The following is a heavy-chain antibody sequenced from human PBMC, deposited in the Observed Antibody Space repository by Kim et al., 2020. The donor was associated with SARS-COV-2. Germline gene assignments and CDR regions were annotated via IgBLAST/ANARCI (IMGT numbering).Heavy chain of an antibody. CDR3: ARVLFRWQQLFPFGY. CDR2: INAGNGNT. CDR1: GYTFTSYA. J-gene: IGHJ4*02. V-gene: IGHV1-3*01. Sequence: ASVKVSCKASGYTFTSYAMHWVRQAPGQRLEWMGWINAGNGNTKYSQKFQGRVTITRDTSASTAYMELSSLRSEDTAVYYCARVLFRWQQLFPFGYWGQGTLVTVSS. D-gene: IGHD6-13*01.